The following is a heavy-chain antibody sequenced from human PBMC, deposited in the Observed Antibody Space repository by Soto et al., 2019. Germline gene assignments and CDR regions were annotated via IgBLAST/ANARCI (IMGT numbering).Heavy chain of an antibody. J-gene: IGHJ4*02. CDR1: GGTFSSYA. D-gene: IGHD2-8*01. CDR2: IIPIFGTA. V-gene: IGHV1-69*12. CDR3: ATDGDCTNGVCPAYYFDY. Sequence: QVQLVQSGAEVKKPGSSVKVSCKASGGTFSSYAISWVRQAPGQGLEWVGGIIPIFGTANYAQKFQGRVTITADESTSTAYMELSSLRSEDTAVYYCATDGDCTNGVCPAYYFDYWGQGTLVTVSS.